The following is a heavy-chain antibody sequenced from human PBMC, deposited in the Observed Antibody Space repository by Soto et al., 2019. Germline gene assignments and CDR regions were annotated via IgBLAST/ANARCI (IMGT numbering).Heavy chain of an antibody. Sequence: ASVKVSCKASGYTFTSYGISWVRQAPGQGLEWMGWISAYNGNTNYAQKLQGRVTMTTDTSTSTAYMELRSLRSDDTAVYYCARNWYYDFWSGPGWFDPWGQGTLVTV. J-gene: IGHJ5*02. CDR3: ARNWYYDFWSGPGWFDP. CDR1: GYTFTSYG. CDR2: ISAYNGNT. D-gene: IGHD3-3*01. V-gene: IGHV1-18*01.